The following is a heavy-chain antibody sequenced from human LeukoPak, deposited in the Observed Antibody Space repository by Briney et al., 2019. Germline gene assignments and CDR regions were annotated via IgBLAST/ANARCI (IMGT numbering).Heavy chain of an antibody. CDR2: IYTSGST. CDR3: ARDGYCSSTSCSHPYHYYYYMDV. J-gene: IGHJ6*03. D-gene: IGHD2-2*01. CDR1: GGSISSYY. Sequence: PSETLSLTCTVSGGSISSYYWSWIRQPAGKGLEWIGRIYTSGSTNYNPSLKSRVTMSVDTSKNQFSLKLSSVTAADTAVYYCARDGYCSSTSCSHPYHYYYYMDVWGKGTTVTVSS. V-gene: IGHV4-4*07.